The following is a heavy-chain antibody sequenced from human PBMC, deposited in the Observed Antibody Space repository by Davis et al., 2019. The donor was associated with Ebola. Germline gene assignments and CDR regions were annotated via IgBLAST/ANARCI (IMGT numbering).Heavy chain of an antibody. Sequence: AALVKVSCKASGGTFSSYAISWVRQAPGQGLEWMGGIIPIFGTANYAQKFQGRVTITADESTSTAYMELSSLRSEDTAVYYCARWQWLVGNLPERYYFDYWGQGTLVTVSS. J-gene: IGHJ4*02. V-gene: IGHV1-69*13. CDR2: IIPIFGTA. CDR3: ARWQWLVGNLPERYYFDY. CDR1: GGTFSSYA. D-gene: IGHD6-19*01.